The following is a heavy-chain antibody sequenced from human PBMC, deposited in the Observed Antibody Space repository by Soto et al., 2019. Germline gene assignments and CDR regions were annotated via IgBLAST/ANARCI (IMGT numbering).Heavy chain of an antibody. Sequence: ETLSLTCNVSGGSMRSYYWTWMRQSPGKGLEWLGNVFYSGNTNLNPSLRDRLSISVDTSKNKFSLMLNSVTAADTAVYYCARDLICCGMDVWGQGTTVTVSS. CDR1: GGSMRSYY. CDR2: VFYSGNT. J-gene: IGHJ6*02. D-gene: IGHD2-8*01. V-gene: IGHV4-59*01. CDR3: ARDLICCGMDV.